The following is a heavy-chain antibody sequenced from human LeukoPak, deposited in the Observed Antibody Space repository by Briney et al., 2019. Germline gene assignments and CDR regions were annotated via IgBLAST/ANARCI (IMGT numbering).Heavy chain of an antibody. D-gene: IGHD4-17*01. CDR1: GGSISSYY. CDR3: ARDGTVKTGDYFDY. J-gene: IGHJ4*02. V-gene: IGHV4-4*07. Sequence: PSETLSLTYTVSGGSISSYYWSWLRQPAGKGLDWIGRIYTSGSTNYNPSLKSRVTMSVDTSKNQFSLKLSSVTAADTAVYYCARDGTVKTGDYFDYWGQGTLVTVSS. CDR2: IYTSGST.